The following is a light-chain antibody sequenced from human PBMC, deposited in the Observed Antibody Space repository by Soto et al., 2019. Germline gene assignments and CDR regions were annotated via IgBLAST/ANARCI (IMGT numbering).Light chain of an antibody. Sequence: EIVLTQSPGTLSLSPGERATLSCRASQSVSSSYLAWYQQKPGQAPRLLIYGASSRATGIPGRFSGSGSGTDFTLTINRLEPEDFAVYYCHQYGSSPYTFGQGTKLEI. CDR2: GAS. CDR3: HQYGSSPYT. V-gene: IGKV3-20*01. CDR1: QSVSSSY. J-gene: IGKJ2*01.